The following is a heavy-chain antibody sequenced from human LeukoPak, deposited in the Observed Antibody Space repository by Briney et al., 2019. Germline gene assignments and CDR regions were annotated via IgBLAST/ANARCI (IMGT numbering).Heavy chain of an antibody. J-gene: IGHJ4*02. CDR2: IRSDGSDK. D-gene: IGHD3-10*01. CDR3: ARAIIELYYFDY. Sequence: GGSLRLSCAASGFNFRDYGMHWVRRTPGKGLEWVAFIRSDGSDKYYADSVKGRFTISRDNAKNSLYLQMNSLRAEDTAVYYCARAIIELYYFDYWGQGTLVTVSS. V-gene: IGHV3-30*02. CDR1: GFNFRDYG.